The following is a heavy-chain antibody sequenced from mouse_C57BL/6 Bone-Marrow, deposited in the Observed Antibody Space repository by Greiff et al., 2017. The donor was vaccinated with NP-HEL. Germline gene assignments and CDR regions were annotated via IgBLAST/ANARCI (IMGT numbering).Heavy chain of an antibody. Sequence: QVQLQQSGAELVKPGASVKLSCKASGYTFTSYWMHWVKQRPGQGLEWIGMIHPNSGSTNYNEKFKSKATLTVDKSSSTAYMQLSSLTSEDSAVYCCARNSSGSRNDYWGQGTTLTVSS. V-gene: IGHV1-64*01. J-gene: IGHJ2*01. D-gene: IGHD3-2*02. CDR3: ARNSSGSRNDY. CDR2: IHPNSGST. CDR1: GYTFTSYW.